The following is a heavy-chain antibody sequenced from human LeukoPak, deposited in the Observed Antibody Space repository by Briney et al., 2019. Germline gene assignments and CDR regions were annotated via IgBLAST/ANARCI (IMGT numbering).Heavy chain of an antibody. V-gene: IGHV1-18*01. D-gene: IGHD3-3*01. CDR3: ARDLTYYDFWSGYYTVFYGMDV. J-gene: IGHJ6*02. Sequence: GASVKVSCKASGYTFTSYGISWVRQAPGQGLEWMGWISAYSGNTNYAQKLQGRVTMTTDTSTSTAYMELRSLRSDDTAVYYCARDLTYYDFWSGYYTVFYGMDVWGQGTTVTVSS. CDR1: GYTFTSYG. CDR2: ISAYSGNT.